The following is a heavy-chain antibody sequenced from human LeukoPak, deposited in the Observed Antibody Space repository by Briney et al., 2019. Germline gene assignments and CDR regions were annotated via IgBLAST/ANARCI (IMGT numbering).Heavy chain of an antibody. J-gene: IGHJ4*02. Sequence: ASVKVSFKASGYTFTVYYMHWVRQAPGQRLEWMEWINPNSVGTNYAQNFQGRVTMTRDTSISTAYMEVSSLRSDDTAVYYWARSMVRGVIPDYWGQGTLVTVSS. D-gene: IGHD3-10*01. V-gene: IGHV1-2*02. CDR1: GYTFTVYY. CDR3: ARSMVRGVIPDY. CDR2: INPNSVGT.